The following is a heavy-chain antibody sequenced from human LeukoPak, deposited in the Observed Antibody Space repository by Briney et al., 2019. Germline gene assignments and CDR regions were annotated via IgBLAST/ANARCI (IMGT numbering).Heavy chain of an antibody. Sequence: GRSLRLSCKGSGFSVGDHAMSWVRQAPGQGQEWVGFIRSNAYRGTTEYAASVKGRFTISRDDSNNIAYLQMNSLKTEDTAVYYCSRGPIELWVHNGMDVWGQGTTVTVSS. CDR2: IRSNAYRGTT. CDR3: SRGPIELWVHNGMDV. J-gene: IGHJ6*02. CDR1: GFSVGDHA. D-gene: IGHD5-18*01. V-gene: IGHV3-49*04.